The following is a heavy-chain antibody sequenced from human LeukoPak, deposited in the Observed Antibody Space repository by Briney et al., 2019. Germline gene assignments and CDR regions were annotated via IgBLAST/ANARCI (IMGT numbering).Heavy chain of an antibody. Sequence: SETLSLTCAVSGGSISSGGYSWSWIRQPPGKGLERIGYIYHSGSTYYHPSLKSRVTISVDRSKNQFSLKLSSVTAADTAVYYCARSMVRGHYYGMDVWGKGTTVTVSS. CDR1: GGSISSGGYS. D-gene: IGHD3-10*01. CDR2: IYHSGST. J-gene: IGHJ6*04. V-gene: IGHV4-30-2*01. CDR3: ARSMVRGHYYGMDV.